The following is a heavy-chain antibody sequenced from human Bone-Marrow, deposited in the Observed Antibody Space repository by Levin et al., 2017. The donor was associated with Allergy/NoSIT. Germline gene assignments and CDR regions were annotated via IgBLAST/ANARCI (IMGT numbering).Heavy chain of an antibody. CDR1: GYTVTNFP. V-gene: IGHV1-3*01. Sequence: PTASVKVSCKASGYTVTNFPLHWVRQAPGQRLEWMGWINSGNDKTKYSPTFQGRVTITRDTSANTAYMEMSSLRFEDTGVYYCARDYYGSGSYDFWGQGTLITVSS. J-gene: IGHJ4*02. CDR2: INSGNDKT. CDR3: ARDYYGSGSYDF. D-gene: IGHD3-10*01.